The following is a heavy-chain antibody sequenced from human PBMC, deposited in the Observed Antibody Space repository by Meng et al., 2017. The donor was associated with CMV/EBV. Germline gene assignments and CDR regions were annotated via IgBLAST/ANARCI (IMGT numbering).Heavy chain of an antibody. CDR3: AREDYGYYGMDV. CDR2: INSDGSHT. CDR1: GFTFSSHW. J-gene: IGHJ6*02. Sequence: GESLNSSCAASGFTFSSHWMQWVRQAPGKGLVWVSRINSDGSHTSYADSVKGRFTISRDNTKNTLYLQMNSLRAEDTAVYYCAREDYGYYGMDVWGQGTTVTVSS. V-gene: IGHV3-74*01.